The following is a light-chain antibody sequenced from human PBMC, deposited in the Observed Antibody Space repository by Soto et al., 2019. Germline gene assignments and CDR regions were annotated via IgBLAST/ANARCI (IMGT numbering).Light chain of an antibody. CDR3: QQLDSYPIT. Sequence: DIQLTQSPSFLSASVGDRVTITCRASQGISSFLAWYQQKPGKAPNLLISGASTLQSGVPSRFSGSGSGKDFTLTISSLQPEDFATYYCQQLDSYPITFGQGTRLEIK. J-gene: IGKJ5*01. V-gene: IGKV1-9*01. CDR1: QGISSF. CDR2: GAS.